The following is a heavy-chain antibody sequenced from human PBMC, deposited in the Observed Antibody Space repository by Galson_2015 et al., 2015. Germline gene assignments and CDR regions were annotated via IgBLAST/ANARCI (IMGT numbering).Heavy chain of an antibody. CDR2: IDAGNGNT. J-gene: IGHJ4*02. CDR3: ARVRGLTMVRGAQLGYFDY. V-gene: IGHV1-3*01. Sequence: SVKVSCKASGHTFTSYAMQWVRQAPGQRLEWMGWIDAGNGNTKYSQKFQGRVTITRDTSASTAYMELSSLRSEDTAVYYCARVRGLTMVRGAQLGYFDYWGQGTLVTVSS. D-gene: IGHD3-10*01. CDR1: GHTFTSYA.